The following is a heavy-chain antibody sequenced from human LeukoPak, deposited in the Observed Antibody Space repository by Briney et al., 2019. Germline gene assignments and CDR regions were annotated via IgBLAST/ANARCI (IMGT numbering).Heavy chain of an antibody. J-gene: IGHJ4*02. V-gene: IGHV1-69*04. CDR3: ARAAVAGTWNDY. D-gene: IGHD6-19*01. Sequence: ASVKVSCKASGYTFTSYAISWVRQAPGQGLEWMGRIIPILGIANYAQKFQGRVTITADKSTSTAYMELSSLRSEDTAVYYCARAAVAGTWNDYWGQGTLVTVSS. CDR2: IIPILGIA. CDR1: GYTFTSYA.